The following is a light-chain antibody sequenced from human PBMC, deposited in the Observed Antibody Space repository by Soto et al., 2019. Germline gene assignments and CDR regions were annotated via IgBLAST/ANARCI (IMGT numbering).Light chain of an antibody. J-gene: IGKJ2*01. V-gene: IGKV3-11*01. Sequence: EIVLTQSPATLSLSPGERATLSCRASQSVSSYLAWYQQKPGQTPRLLIYDASNRANGIPARYSGSGSGTDFTLTICILEPEYFAVYYCQQRSSWPRTFGQGTKLEIK. CDR3: QQRSSWPRT. CDR2: DAS. CDR1: QSVSSY.